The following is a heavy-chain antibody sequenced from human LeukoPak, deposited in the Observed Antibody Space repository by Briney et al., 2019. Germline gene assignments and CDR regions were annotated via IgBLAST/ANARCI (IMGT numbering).Heavy chain of an antibody. V-gene: IGHV3-30*18. CDR2: ISYDGSNK. D-gene: IGHD3-10*01. CDR1: GFTFSSYG. J-gene: IGHJ6*02. Sequence: PGGSLRLSCAAPGFTFSSYGMHWVRQAPGKGLEWVAVISYDGSNKYYADSVKGRFTISRDNSKNTLYLQMNSLRAEDTAVYYCAKDGSMLVDYYYYGMDVWGQGTTVTVSS. CDR3: AKDGSMLVDYYYYGMDV.